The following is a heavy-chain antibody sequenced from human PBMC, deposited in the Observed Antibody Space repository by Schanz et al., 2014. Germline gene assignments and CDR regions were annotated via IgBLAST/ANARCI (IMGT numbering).Heavy chain of an antibody. CDR1: GFTFSSYS. D-gene: IGHD2-2*01. Sequence: QVQLVESGGGAVQPGRSLRLSCAASGFTFSSYSMHWVRQAPGKGLEWVAVISYEGSNEYYADSVKGRFTISRDNSKNTLYLQMNNLRAEDTAVFYCARDMRQQGPAVPAAVDYWGQGILVTVSS. CDR3: ARDMRQQGPAVPAAVDY. V-gene: IGHV3-30*04. CDR2: ISYEGSNE. J-gene: IGHJ4*02.